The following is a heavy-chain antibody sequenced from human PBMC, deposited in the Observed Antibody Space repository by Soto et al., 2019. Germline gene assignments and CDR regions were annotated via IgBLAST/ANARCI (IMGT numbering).Heavy chain of an antibody. D-gene: IGHD6-6*01. V-gene: IGHV3-7*03. CDR3: ASMYSRSCLDY. CDR2: IKQDGSEK. J-gene: IGHJ4*02. CDR1: GFTFSSYW. Sequence: EVQLVESGGGLVQPGGSLRLSCAASGFTFSSYWMSWVRQAPGKGLEWVANIKQDGSEKYYVDSVKGRFTISRDNAKNSLYLQMNRLRAEDTAVYYCASMYSRSCLDYWGQGTLVTVSS.